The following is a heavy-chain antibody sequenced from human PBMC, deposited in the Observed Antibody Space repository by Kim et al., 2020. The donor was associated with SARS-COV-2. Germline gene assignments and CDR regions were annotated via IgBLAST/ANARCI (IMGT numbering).Heavy chain of an antibody. V-gene: IGHV3-15*01. CDR1: GFTFSNAW. J-gene: IGHJ6*02. Sequence: GGSLRLSCAASGFTFSNAWMSWVRQAPGKGLERVGRIKSKTDGGTTDYAAPVKGRFTISRDDSKNTLYLQMNSLKTEDTDVYYCTTEYCSSTSCYLEEYYYYYGMDVWGQGTTVTVSS. CDR3: TTEYCSSTSCYLEEYYYYYGMDV. D-gene: IGHD2-2*01. CDR2: IKSKTDGGTT.